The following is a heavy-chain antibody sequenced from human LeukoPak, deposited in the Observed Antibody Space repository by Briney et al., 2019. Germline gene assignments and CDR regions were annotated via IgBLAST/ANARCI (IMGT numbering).Heavy chain of an antibody. J-gene: IGHJ4*02. CDR3: ARRAYGSGSFNPYHFDY. CDR2: IYSSGST. Sequence: SETLSLTCTVSGGSISNYYWSWIRQPPGKGLEWIGYIYSSGSTNYNPSLKSRVTISVDTSNNQFSLKLNSETAADTAVYYCARRAYGSGSFNPYHFDYWGQGTLVAVSS. V-gene: IGHV4-59*08. D-gene: IGHD3-10*01. CDR1: GGSISNYY.